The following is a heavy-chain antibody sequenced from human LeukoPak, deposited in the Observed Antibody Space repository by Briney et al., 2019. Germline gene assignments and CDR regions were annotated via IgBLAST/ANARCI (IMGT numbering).Heavy chain of an antibody. V-gene: IGHV3-48*03. J-gene: IGHJ4*02. Sequence: GGSLRLSCAASGFTFSSYEMNWVRQAPGKGLEWISYISSSGSTTYYADSVKGRFTISRDNAKNSLYLQMNSLRDEDTAVYYCARATTLLDYWGQGTLVTVSS. CDR1: GFTFSSYE. CDR2: ISSSGSTT. CDR3: ARATTLLDY. D-gene: IGHD1-26*01.